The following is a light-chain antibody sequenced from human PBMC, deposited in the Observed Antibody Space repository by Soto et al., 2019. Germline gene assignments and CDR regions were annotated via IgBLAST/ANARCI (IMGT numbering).Light chain of an antibody. Sequence: EIVLTQSPGTLSLSPGERATLSCRASQSLSSSYLAWYQQKPGQAPRLLIYGASSRATGIPDRFSGSGSGTDFTLIISRLEPEDFAVYYCQQYGSSPWTFGQGTKVEIK. CDR2: GAS. CDR3: QQYGSSPWT. CDR1: QSLSSSY. J-gene: IGKJ1*01. V-gene: IGKV3-20*01.